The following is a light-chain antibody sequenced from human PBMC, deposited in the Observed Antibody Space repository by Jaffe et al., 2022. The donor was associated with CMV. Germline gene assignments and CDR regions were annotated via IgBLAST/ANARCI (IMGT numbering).Light chain of an antibody. CDR3: CSFAGSYILV. CDR1: SSDVGGYHY. J-gene: IGLJ3*02. Sequence: QSALTQPRAVSGSPGQSVTISCTGTSSDVGGYHYVSWYQQHPGKAPKVLIYYVNKRPSGVPDRFSGSKSGTTASLTISGLQAEDEADYYCCSFAGSYILVFGGGTKLTVV. V-gene: IGLV2-11*01. CDR2: YVN.